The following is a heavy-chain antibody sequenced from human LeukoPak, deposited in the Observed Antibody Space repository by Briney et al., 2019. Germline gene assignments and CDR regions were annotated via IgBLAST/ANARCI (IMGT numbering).Heavy chain of an antibody. V-gene: IGHV2-5*01. J-gene: IGHJ4*02. Sequence: ESGPTLVKPTQTLTLTCTFSGFSLSTSGVGVGWIRQPPGKALEWLALIYWNDDKRYSPSLKSRLTITKDTSKNQVVLTMTNMDPVDTATYYCARIKVAVAGTLGFDYWGQGTLVTVSS. CDR2: IYWNDDK. CDR3: ARIKVAVAGTLGFDY. CDR1: GFSLSTSGVG. D-gene: IGHD6-19*01.